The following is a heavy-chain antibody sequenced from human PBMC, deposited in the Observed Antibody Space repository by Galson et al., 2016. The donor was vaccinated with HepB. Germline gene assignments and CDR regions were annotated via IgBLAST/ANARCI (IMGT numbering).Heavy chain of an antibody. D-gene: IGHD2-2*01. J-gene: IGHJ5*02. CDR2: IIPIFGTA. CDR1: GGTFSSYA. CDR3: ARDLDCSSTNCYQGDWFGP. Sequence: SVKVSCKASGGTFSSYAFSWVRQAPGQGLEWMGGIIPIFGTANYAQKFQGRVTITADESTSTADMELSSLRSEDTAVYYCARDLDCSSTNCYQGDWFGPWGQGTLVTVSS. V-gene: IGHV1-69*13.